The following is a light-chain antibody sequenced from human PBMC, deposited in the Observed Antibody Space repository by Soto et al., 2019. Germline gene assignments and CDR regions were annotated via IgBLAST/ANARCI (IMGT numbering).Light chain of an antibody. Sequence: QSALTQPASVSGSPGQSITISCTGTSSDIGDYNYVTWYQQHPGKAPKVIIYEVSKRPSGVSSRFSGSKSANTASLTISGLQAEDEADYYCSSYTSSNTVMIFGGGTKLTVL. CDR2: EVS. J-gene: IGLJ2*01. V-gene: IGLV2-14*01. CDR1: SSDIGDYNY. CDR3: SSYTSSNTVMI.